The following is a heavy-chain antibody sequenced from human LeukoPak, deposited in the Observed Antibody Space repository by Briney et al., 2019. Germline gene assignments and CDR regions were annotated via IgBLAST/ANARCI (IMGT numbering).Heavy chain of an antibody. CDR1: GFTFSNYE. D-gene: IGHD4-17*01. CDR3: AREDGETGYYFDY. CDR2: ISSSGSTI. V-gene: IGHV3-48*03. Sequence: PGGSLRLSCAASGFTFSNYEMNWVRQAPGKGPEWVSYISSSGSTIYYADSVKGRFTISRDNAKNSLYLQVNSLRAEDTAVYYCAREDGETGYYFDYWGQGTLVTVSS. J-gene: IGHJ4*02.